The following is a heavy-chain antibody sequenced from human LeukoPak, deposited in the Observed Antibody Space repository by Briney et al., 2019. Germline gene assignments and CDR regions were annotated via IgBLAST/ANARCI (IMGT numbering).Heavy chain of an antibody. CDR2: IHISGST. CDR3: ARADRSGYFGNVVAFDI. J-gene: IGHJ3*02. D-gene: IGHD3-22*01. CDR1: GGPLNSGSYS. Sequence: PSQTLSLTCTVSGGPLNSGSYSWTWIRQPAGTGLEWIGRIHISGSTHYTPSLKSRVTISVDTSKNQFSLKLSSVTAADTAVYYCARADRSGYFGNVVAFDIWGQGTMVTVSS. V-gene: IGHV4-61*02.